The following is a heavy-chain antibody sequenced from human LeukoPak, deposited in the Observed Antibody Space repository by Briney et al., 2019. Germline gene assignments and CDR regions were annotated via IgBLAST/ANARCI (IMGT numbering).Heavy chain of an antibody. Sequence: SETLSLTCTVSGGSISSYYWSWIRQPPGKGLEWIGYIYYSGSTNYNPSLKSRVTISVDTSKNQFSLKLSSVTAADTAVYYCARGTSDKLRFLEWLSLPSYYYYMDVWGKGTTVTVSS. CDR2: IYYSGST. J-gene: IGHJ6*03. D-gene: IGHD3-3*01. CDR1: GGSISSYY. CDR3: ARGTSDKLRFLEWLSLPSYYYYMDV. V-gene: IGHV4-59*12.